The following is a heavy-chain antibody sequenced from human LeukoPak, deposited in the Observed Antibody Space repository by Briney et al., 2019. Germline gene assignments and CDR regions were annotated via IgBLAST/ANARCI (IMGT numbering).Heavy chain of an antibody. V-gene: IGHV3-9*01. Sequence: GGSLRLSCAASGFTFDDYAMHWVRHAPGKGLEWVSGISWNSGSIGYADSVKGRFTISRDNAKNSLYLQMNSLRAEDTALYYSAKDSTTLRGYFDYWGQGTLVTVSS. CDR2: ISWNSGSI. D-gene: IGHD1-14*01. CDR3: AKDSTTLRGYFDY. J-gene: IGHJ4*02. CDR1: GFTFDDYA.